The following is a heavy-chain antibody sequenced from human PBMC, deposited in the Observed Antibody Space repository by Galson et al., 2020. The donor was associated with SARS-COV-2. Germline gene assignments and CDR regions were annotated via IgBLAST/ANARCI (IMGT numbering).Heavy chain of an antibody. CDR2: FDPEDGET. J-gene: IGHJ6*02. D-gene: IGHD4-17*01. CDR3: ASSSSLYGDYAKYYYYYGMDV. CDR1: GYTLTELS. Sequence: ASVKVSCKVSGYTLTELSMHWVRQAPGKGLEWMGGFDPEDGETIYAQKFQGRVTMTEDTSTDTAYMELSSLRSEDTAVYYCASSSSLYGDYAKYYYYYGMDVWGQGTMVTVSS. V-gene: IGHV1-24*01.